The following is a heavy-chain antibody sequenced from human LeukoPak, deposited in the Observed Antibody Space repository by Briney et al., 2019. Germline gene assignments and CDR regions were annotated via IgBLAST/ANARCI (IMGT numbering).Heavy chain of an antibody. J-gene: IGHJ3*02. CDR3: ARDRRSLSRISRAFDI. V-gene: IGHV1-2*02. Sequence: ASVKVSCKASGYTFTGYYMHWVRQAPGQGLEWMGWINPNSGGTNYAQKFQGRVTVTRDTSISTAYMELSRLRFDDTAVYYCARDRRSLSRISRAFDIWGQGTMVTVSS. D-gene: IGHD2-15*01. CDR1: GYTFTGYY. CDR2: INPNSGGT.